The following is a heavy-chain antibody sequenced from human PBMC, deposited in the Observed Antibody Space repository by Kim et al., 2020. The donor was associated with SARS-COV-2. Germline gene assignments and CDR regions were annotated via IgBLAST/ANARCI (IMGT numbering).Heavy chain of an antibody. CDR1: GFTFSSYG. CDR3: ARGVGDYGGNSGWFDP. Sequence: GGSLRLSCAASGFTFSSYGMHWVRQAPGKGLEWVAVIWYDGSNKYYADSVKGRFTISRDNSKNTLYLQMNSLRAEDTAVYYCARGVGDYGGNSGWFDPWGQGTLVTVSS. CDR2: IWYDGSNK. D-gene: IGHD4-17*01. J-gene: IGHJ5*02. V-gene: IGHV3-33*01.